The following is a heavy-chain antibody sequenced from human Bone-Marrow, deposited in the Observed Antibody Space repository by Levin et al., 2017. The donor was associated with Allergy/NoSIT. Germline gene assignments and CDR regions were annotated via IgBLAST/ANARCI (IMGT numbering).Heavy chain of an antibody. V-gene: IGHV4-39*01. CDR1: GGSISSSSDY. J-gene: IGHJ6*02. Sequence: PSETLSLTCTVSGGSISSSSDYWNWIRQPPGKGLEWIGSTHHSGSTYYNPSRQSRLIISVDTSKNQFSLKLSSVTAADTAVYYCARARTGYCRGTTCPYYYGLDVWGQGTTVTVSS. D-gene: IGHD2-2*01. CDR3: ARARTGYCRGTTCPYYYGLDV. CDR2: THHSGST.